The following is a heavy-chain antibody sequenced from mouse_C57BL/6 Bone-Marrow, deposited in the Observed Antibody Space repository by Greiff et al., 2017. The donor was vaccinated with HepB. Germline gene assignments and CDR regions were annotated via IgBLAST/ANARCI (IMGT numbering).Heavy chain of an antibody. CDR3: ARHRGFAY. J-gene: IGHJ3*01. CDR2: INPSTGGT. CDR1: GYSFTGYY. V-gene: IGHV1-42*01. Sequence: EVQGVESGPELVKPGASVKISCKASGYSFTGYYMNWVKQSPEKSLEWIGEINPSTGGTTYNQKFKAKATLTVDKSSSTAYMQLKSLTSEDSAVYYCARHRGFAYWGQGTLVTVSA.